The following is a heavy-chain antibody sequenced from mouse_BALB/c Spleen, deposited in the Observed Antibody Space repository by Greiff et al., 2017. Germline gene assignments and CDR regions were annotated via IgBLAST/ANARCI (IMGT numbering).Heavy chain of an antibody. CDR3: VYYRYDDWYFDV. V-gene: IGHV1-80*01. J-gene: IGHJ1*01. CDR2: IYPGDGVT. CDR1: GYAFSSYW. D-gene: IGHD2-14*01. Sequence: QVHVKQSGAELVRPGSSVKISCKASGYAFSSYWMNWVKQRPGQGLEWIGQIYPGDGVTNYNGKFKGKATLTADKSSSTAYMQLSSLTSEDSAVYFCVYYRYDDWYFDVWGAGTTVTVSS.